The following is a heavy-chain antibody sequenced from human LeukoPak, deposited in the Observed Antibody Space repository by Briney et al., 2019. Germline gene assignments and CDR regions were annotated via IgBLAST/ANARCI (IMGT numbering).Heavy chain of an antibody. J-gene: IGHJ4*02. Sequence: GASVKVSCKASEYTFTDYYIHWVRQAPGQGLEWMGWINPNSGGTNYAQKFQGRVAMTRDTSISTAYMELSRLRSDDTAVYYCARTYYYDSRGADYWGQGTLVTVSS. CDR2: INPNSGGT. V-gene: IGHV1-2*02. CDR3: ARTYYYDSRGADY. CDR1: EYTFTDYY. D-gene: IGHD3-22*01.